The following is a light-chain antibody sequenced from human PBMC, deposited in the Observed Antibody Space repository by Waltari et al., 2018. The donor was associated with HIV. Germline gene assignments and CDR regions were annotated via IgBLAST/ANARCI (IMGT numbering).Light chain of an antibody. CDR1: SGRISTYF. J-gene: IGLJ3*02. CDR2: EDS. Sequence: NFILTQPRSVSASLGKTVTISCTRRSGRISTYFLQCYQQRPCIAPTTVTYEDSLRPSGVPDRFSGSIDRSSNSATLTISGLKTDDEADYYCQSYDDANQGVFGGGTKLTVL. CDR3: QSYDDANQGV. V-gene: IGLV6-57*04.